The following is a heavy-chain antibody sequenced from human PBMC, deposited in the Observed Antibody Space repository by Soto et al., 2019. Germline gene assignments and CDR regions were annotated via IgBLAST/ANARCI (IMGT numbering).Heavy chain of an antibody. J-gene: IGHJ3*02. CDR2: IIPILGIA. D-gene: IGHD4-17*01. Sequence: SVKVSCKASGGTFSSYTISWVRQSPGQGLEWMGRIIPILGIANYAQKFQGRVTITADKSTSTAYMELSSLRSEDTAVYYCARVDYGDGAAFDISGQGTMVTVSS. V-gene: IGHV1-69*02. CDR1: GGTFSSYT. CDR3: ARVDYGDGAAFDI.